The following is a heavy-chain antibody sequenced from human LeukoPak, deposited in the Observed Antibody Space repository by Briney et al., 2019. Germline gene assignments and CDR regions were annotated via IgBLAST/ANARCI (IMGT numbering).Heavy chain of an antibody. Sequence: SEALSLTCTVSGGSISSYYWSWIRQPPGKGLEWIGYIYYSGSTNYNPSLKSRVTIPVDTSKNQFSLKLSSVTAADTAVYYCARGSGYSYGDDAFDIWGQGTMVTVSS. CDR3: ARGSGYSYGDDAFDI. CDR2: IYYSGST. J-gene: IGHJ3*02. D-gene: IGHD5-18*01. CDR1: GGSISSYY. V-gene: IGHV4-59*01.